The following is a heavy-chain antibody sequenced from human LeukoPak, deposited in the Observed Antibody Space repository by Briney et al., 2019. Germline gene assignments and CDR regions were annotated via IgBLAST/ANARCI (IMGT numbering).Heavy chain of an antibody. CDR3: ARDAPYCSGGSCYSVRRWFDP. CDR1: GGSISSGSYY. Sequence: SETLSLTCTVSGGSISSGSYYWSWIRQPAGKGLEWIGRIYTSGSTNYNPSLKSRVTISVDTSKNQFSLKLSSVTAADTAVYYCARDAPYCSGGSCYSVRRWFDPWGQGTLVTVSS. CDR2: IYTSGST. D-gene: IGHD2-15*01. V-gene: IGHV4-61*02. J-gene: IGHJ5*02.